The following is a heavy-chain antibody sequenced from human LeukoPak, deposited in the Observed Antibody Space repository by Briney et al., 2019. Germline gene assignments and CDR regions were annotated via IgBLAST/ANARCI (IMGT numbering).Heavy chain of an antibody. CDR1: GFTFSSYG. Sequence: GTLRLSCAASGFTFSSYGMSWVRPAPGKGLEWVSVIYSGGSTYYADSVKGRFTISRDNAKNSLYLQMSSLRAEDTAVYYCVRHRTASDYWGQGALVTVSS. J-gene: IGHJ4*02. CDR3: VRHRTASDY. CDR2: IYSGGST. V-gene: IGHV3-66*04. D-gene: IGHD1-1*01.